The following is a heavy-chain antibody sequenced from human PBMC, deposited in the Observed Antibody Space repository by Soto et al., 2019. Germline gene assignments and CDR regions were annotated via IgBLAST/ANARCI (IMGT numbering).Heavy chain of an antibody. V-gene: IGHV1-46*01. CDR3: ARSIVVVTALDY. Sequence: ASVKVSCKSSGYTFTSYYMHCVRQAPGQGLEWMGIINPSGGSTSYAQKFQGRVTMTRDTSTSTAYMELSSLRSEDTAVYYCARSIVVVTALDYWGQGTLVTVS. CDR1: GYTFTSYY. D-gene: IGHD2-21*02. J-gene: IGHJ4*02. CDR2: INPSGGST.